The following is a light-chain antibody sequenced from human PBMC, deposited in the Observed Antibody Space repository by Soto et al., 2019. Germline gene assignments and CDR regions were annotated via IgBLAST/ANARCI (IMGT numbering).Light chain of an antibody. J-gene: IGLJ1*01. V-gene: IGLV1-44*01. CDR3: GTWDDSLFSFV. CDR1: SSNIGSHT. Sequence: QSVLIQPPSVSGTPGQRVTISCSGSSSNIGSHTVSWYQQLPGTAPKLLIYSSDQRPSGVPARFSGSKSGTSAKLVITGLQTGDEAVYYCGTWDDSLFSFVFXPGTKGTVL. CDR2: SSD.